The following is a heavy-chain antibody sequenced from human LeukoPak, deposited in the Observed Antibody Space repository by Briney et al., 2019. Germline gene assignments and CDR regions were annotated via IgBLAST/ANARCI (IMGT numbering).Heavy chain of an antibody. Sequence: SGPTLVKPTQTRTLTCTFSGFSLHTNGVGVSWIRQPPGKALEWLALIYWDDEKHYSPSLKSRLTITKDTSKSQVVLTLTNMDPVDTGTSYCAHSDGTMSSEAFDIWGQGTMVTVSS. CDR3: AHSDGTMSSEAFDI. J-gene: IGHJ3*02. V-gene: IGHV2-5*02. D-gene: IGHD2-2*01. CDR2: IYWDDEK. CDR1: GFSLHTNGVG.